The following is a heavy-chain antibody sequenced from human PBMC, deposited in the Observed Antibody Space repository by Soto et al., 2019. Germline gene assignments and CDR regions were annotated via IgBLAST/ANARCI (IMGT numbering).Heavy chain of an antibody. Sequence: KSSETLSLTCTVSGGSISSGDYYWSWIHQPPGKGLEWIGYIYYSGSTYYNPSLKSRVTISVDTSKNQFSLKLSSVTVAVTAVYYCARTSGYDFSYWGQGTRVTVSS. J-gene: IGHJ4*02. V-gene: IGHV4-30-4*08. CDR2: IYYSGST. CDR1: GGSISSGDYY. D-gene: IGHD5-12*01. CDR3: ARTSGYDFSY.